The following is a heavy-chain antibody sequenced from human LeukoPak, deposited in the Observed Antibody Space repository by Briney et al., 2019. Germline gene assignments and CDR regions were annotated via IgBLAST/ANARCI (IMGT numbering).Heavy chain of an antibody. Sequence: GASVKVSCKASGYIFTAYHMHWVRQAPGQGVEWMGWINPNSGGTNYAQKFQGRVTMTRDTSISTVYMELSRLTSDDTAVYFCARVAIEMASWPDPWGQGTQVTVSS. CDR1: GYIFTAYH. D-gene: IGHD5-24*01. J-gene: IGHJ5*02. CDR3: ARVAIEMASWPDP. CDR2: INPNSGGT. V-gene: IGHV1-2*02.